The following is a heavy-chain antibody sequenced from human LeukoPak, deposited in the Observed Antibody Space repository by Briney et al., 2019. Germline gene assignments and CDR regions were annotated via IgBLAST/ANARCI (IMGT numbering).Heavy chain of an antibody. D-gene: IGHD6-19*01. CDR1: GYSFTSYG. CDR3: ARDAPSGWFSHNCVY. Sequence: ASVKVSCKASGYSFTSYGISWGRQGPGQGLEWMGWISAYNGNTNYAQKLQGRGTMTTDTSTSTAYMELRSLRSDDTAVYYCARDAPSGWFSHNCVYWGQGTLVTVSS. CDR2: ISAYNGNT. J-gene: IGHJ4*02. V-gene: IGHV1-18*01.